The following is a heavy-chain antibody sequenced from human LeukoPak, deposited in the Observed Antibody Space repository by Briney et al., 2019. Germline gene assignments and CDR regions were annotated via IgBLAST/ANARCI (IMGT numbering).Heavy chain of an antibody. CDR3: ARGPHYYDSSGYRMYDY. V-gene: IGHV4-61*01. CDR1: GGSVSSGSYY. J-gene: IGHJ4*02. CDR2: IYYSGST. Sequence: SETLSLTCTVSGGSVSSGSYYWSWIRQPPGKGLEWIGYIYYSGSTNYNPSLKSRVTVSVDTSKNQFSLKLSSVTAADTAVYYCARGPHYYDSSGYRMYDYWGQGTLVTVSS. D-gene: IGHD3-22*01.